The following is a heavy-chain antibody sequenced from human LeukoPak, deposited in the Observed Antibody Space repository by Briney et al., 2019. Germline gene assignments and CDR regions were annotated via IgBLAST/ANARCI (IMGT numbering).Heavy chain of an antibody. CDR3: ARVLWIRDYGHWYFDL. CDR2: INHSGST. V-gene: IGHV4-34*01. D-gene: IGHD2-21*01. Sequence: SETLSLTCAVYGGSFSAYYWSWIRQPPGKGLEWIGEINHSGSTNYNPSLKSRVTISVDTSKNQFSLKLSSVTAADTAVYYCARVLWIRDYGHWYFDLWGRGTLVTVSS. CDR1: GGSFSAYY. J-gene: IGHJ2*01.